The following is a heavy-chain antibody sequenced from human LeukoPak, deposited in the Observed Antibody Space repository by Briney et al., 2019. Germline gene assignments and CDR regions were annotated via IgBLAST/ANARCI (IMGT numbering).Heavy chain of an antibody. CDR3: ARDRNVVRGVILSNWFDP. V-gene: IGHV1-3*01. Sequence: ASVKVSCKASGYTFTSYAMHWVRQAPGQRLEWMGWINAGNGNTKYSQKFQGRDTITRDTSASTAYMELRSLRSEETAGYYCARDRNVVRGVILSNWFDPWGQGTLVTVSS. J-gene: IGHJ5*02. CDR2: INAGNGNT. CDR1: GYTFTSYA. D-gene: IGHD3-10*01.